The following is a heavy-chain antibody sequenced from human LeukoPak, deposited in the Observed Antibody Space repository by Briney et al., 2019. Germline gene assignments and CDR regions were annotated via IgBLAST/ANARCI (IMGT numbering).Heavy chain of an antibody. CDR2: MNQDGSEK. D-gene: IGHD7-27*01. Sequence: NPGGSLRLSCAASGFTFSDSWMSWVRQAPGKGLEWVANMNQDGSEKDYVDSVKGRFTISRDNARNSLYLQMGSLRAEDTAAYYCATYTHWVAGDVWGQGTTVTVSS. J-gene: IGHJ6*02. CDR3: ATYTHWVAGDV. V-gene: IGHV3-7*01. CDR1: GFTFSDSW.